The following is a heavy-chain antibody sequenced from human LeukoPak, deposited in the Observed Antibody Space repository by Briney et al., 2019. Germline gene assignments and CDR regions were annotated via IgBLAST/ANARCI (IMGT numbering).Heavy chain of an antibody. Sequence: GGSLRLSCAASGFTFSSNWMSWVRQAPGKGLEWVANIKQDGSEKYYVDSVKGRFTISRDNAKNSLYLQMNSLRAEDTAVYYCARDPPLITVTGSRYFQHWGQGTLVTVSS. J-gene: IGHJ1*01. V-gene: IGHV3-7*01. CDR3: ARDPPLITVTGSRYFQH. D-gene: IGHD4-11*01. CDR1: GFTFSSNW. CDR2: IKQDGSEK.